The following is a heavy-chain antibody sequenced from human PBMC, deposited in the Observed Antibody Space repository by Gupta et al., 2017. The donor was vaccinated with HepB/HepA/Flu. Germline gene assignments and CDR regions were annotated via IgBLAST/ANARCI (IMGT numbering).Heavy chain of an antibody. CDR1: GFTFSSYE. J-gene: IGHJ6*02. CDR3: ARDLFWSSSSVTRVTRELLGMDV. D-gene: IGHD6-6*01. CDR2: ISSSGSTI. V-gene: IGHV3-48*03. Sequence: EVQLVESGGGLVQPGGSLRLSCAASGFTFSSYEMNWVRQAPGKGLEWVSYISSSGSTIYYADSVKGRFTISRDNAKNSLYLQMNSLRAEDTAVYYCARDLFWSSSSVTRVTRELLGMDVWGQGTTVTVSS.